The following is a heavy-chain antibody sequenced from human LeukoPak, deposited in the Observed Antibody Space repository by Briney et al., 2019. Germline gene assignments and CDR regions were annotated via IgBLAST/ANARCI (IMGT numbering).Heavy chain of an antibody. Sequence: SETLSLTCTVSGGSISSHYWTWVRQPPAKGPEWVGYTSYKGNTYSNPSLKSRVTISLDTSKNQFSLKLSSVTAADTAVYYCARSLVADSGSLDSWGQGILVTVSS. CDR1: GGSISSHY. V-gene: IGHV4-59*11. CDR2: TSYKGNT. J-gene: IGHJ4*02. D-gene: IGHD3-22*01. CDR3: ARSLVADSGSLDS.